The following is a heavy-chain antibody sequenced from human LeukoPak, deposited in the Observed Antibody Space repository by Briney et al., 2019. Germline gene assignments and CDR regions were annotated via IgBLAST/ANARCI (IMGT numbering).Heavy chain of an antibody. Sequence: ASVKVSCKASGYTFTSYYMHRMRQAPGQRLEWMGIINPIGGSTAYAQKFQGRVTMTRDTSTSTVYMELSSLRSEDTAVYYCARVNNFWSGYFDSWGQGTLVTVSS. V-gene: IGHV1-46*01. CDR1: GYTFTSYY. D-gene: IGHD3-3*01. J-gene: IGHJ4*02. CDR2: INPIGGST. CDR3: ARVNNFWSGYFDS.